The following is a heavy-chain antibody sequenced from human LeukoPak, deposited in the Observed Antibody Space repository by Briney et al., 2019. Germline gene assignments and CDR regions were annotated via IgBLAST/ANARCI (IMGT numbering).Heavy chain of an antibody. CDR2: IIPIFGTA. CDR3: ASTAAAGRDYYYYMDV. J-gene: IGHJ6*03. CDR1: GGTFSSYA. V-gene: IGHV1-69*05. D-gene: IGHD6-13*01. Sequence: SVKVSCKASGGTFSSYAISWVRQAPGQGLEWMGGIIPIFGTANYAQKFQGRVTITTDESTSTAYMELSSLRSEDTAVYYCASTAAAGRDYYYYMDVWGKGTTVTVYS.